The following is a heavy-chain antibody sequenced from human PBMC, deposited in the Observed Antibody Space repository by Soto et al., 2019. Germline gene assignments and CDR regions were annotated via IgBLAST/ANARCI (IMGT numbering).Heavy chain of an antibody. V-gene: IGHV5-51*01. D-gene: IGHD3-16*02. J-gene: IGHJ6*02. CDR3: ARLGGHYYGSGSYLRLGELSLALNYYGMDV. CDR2: IYPGDSDT. Sequence: PGESLKISCKGSGYSFTSYWIGWVRQMPGKGLEWMGIIYPGDSDTRYSPSFQGQVTISADKSISTAYLQWSSLKASDTAMYYCARLGGHYYGSGSYLRLGELSLALNYYGMDVWGQGTTVTVSS. CDR1: GYSFTSYW.